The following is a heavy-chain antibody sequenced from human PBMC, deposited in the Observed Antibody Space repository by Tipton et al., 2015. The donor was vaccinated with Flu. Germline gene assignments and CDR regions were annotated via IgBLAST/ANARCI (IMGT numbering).Heavy chain of an antibody. J-gene: IGHJ4*02. V-gene: IGHV4-4*07. CDR2: IYTSGNT. CDR1: SGSLSGYY. CDR3: ARGQGNSGWRYFDY. Sequence: TLSLTCNVSSGSLSGYYWSWIRQPAGKGLEWIGHIYTSGNTNYSPSLKSRVTMSVDTSKNQFSLKLSSMTAAGTAVYYCARGQGNSGWRYFDYWGQGTLVTVSS. D-gene: IGHD6-19*01.